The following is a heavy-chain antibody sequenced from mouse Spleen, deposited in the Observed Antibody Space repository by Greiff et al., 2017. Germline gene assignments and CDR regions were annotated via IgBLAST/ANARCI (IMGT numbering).Heavy chain of an antibody. CDR2: IYPGDGDT. J-gene: IGHJ3*01. D-gene: IGHD4-1*01. CDR1: GYAFSSYW. CDR3: ARGKLGLFAY. V-gene: IGHV1-80*01. Sequence: QVQLQQSGAELVRPGSSVKISCKASGYAFSSYWMNWVKQRPGQGLEWIGQIYPGDGDTNYNGKFKGKATLTADKSSSTAYMQLSSLTSEDSAVYFCARGKLGLFAYWGQGTLVTVSA.